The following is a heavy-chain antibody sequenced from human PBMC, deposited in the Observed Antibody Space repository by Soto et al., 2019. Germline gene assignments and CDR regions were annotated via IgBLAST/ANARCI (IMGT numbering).Heavy chain of an antibody. CDR3: ARDKYSDYGLTRLDL. V-gene: IGHV4-30-4*01. CDR1: GGSMVSADYY. J-gene: IGHJ6*02. Sequence: QVQLQESGPGRLKPSETLSLTCTVSGGSMVSADYYWSWVRQPPGKGLEWIGYTSYSGSTSYNPSLKSRVTISVDPSKHQFSLNLHSVTVADSAVYYCARDKYSDYGLTRLDLWGQGTTVTVSS. CDR2: TSYSGST. D-gene: IGHD3-16*01.